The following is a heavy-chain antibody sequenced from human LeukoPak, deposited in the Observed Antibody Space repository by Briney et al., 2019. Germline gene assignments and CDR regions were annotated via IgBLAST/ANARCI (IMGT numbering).Heavy chain of an antibody. CDR1: GFTFRSHA. CDR3: AKGYSSGWYPFDY. Sequence: GGSLRLSCVGSGFTFRSHAMSWVRQAPEKGLEFVSGIYENGGTTYYADSVKGRFTISRDNSKNSLYLQMNSLRTEDTALYYCAKGYSSGWYPFDYWGQGTLVTVSS. V-gene: IGHV3-43*02. J-gene: IGHJ4*02. D-gene: IGHD6-19*01. CDR2: IYENGGTT.